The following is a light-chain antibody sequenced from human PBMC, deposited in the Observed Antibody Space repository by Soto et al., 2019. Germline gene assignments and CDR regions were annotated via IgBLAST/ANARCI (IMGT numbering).Light chain of an antibody. CDR2: GAS. J-gene: IGKJ1*01. CDR1: QSVIRNY. Sequence: ESVLTQSPGTLSLSPGERATLSCRTSQSVIRNYLAWYQQTPGRSPRLLIYGASNRATGIPDRFSGSGSGTDFTLTISRLEPEDFAVYYCHQYGGSPGTLGQGTKVEIK. V-gene: IGKV3-20*01. CDR3: HQYGGSPGT.